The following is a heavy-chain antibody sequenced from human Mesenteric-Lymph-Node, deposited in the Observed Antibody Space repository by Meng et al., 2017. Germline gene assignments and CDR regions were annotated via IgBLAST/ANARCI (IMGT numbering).Heavy chain of an antibody. CDR2: ISWDGGST. V-gene: IGHV3-43D*04. CDR3: ASLNIGGYSYGPYGMDV. D-gene: IGHD5-18*01. CDR1: GFTFDDYA. Sequence: GGSLRLSCAASGFTFDDYAMHWVRQAPGKGLEWVSLISWDGGSTYYADSVKGRFTISRDNSKNSLYLQMNSLRAEDTALYYCASLNIGGYSYGPYGMDVWGQGTTVTVSS. J-gene: IGHJ6*02.